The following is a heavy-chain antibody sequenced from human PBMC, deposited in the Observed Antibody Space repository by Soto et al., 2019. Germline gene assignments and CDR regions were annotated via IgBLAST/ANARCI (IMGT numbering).Heavy chain of an antibody. CDR3: ARPHGGSSGWDNWFDP. D-gene: IGHD6-25*01. Sequence: TSETLSLTCTVSGGSISSYYWSWIRRPPGKGLEWIGYIYYSGSTNYNPSLKSRVTISVDTSKNQFSLKLSSVTAADTAVYYCARPHGGSSGWDNWFDPWGQGTLVTVSS. V-gene: IGHV4-59*01. J-gene: IGHJ5*02. CDR1: GGSISSYY. CDR2: IYYSGST.